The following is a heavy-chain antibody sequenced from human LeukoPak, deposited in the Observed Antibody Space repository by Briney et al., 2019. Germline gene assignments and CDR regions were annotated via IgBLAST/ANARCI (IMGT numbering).Heavy chain of an antibody. CDR1: GFTFSSYG. Sequence: GRSLRLSCAASGFTFSSYGMHWVRQAPGKGLEWVAFIRYDGSNKYYADSVKGRFTISRDNSKNTLYLQMNSLRAEDTAVYYCAKDRNYYDSSGFDIWGQGTMVTVSS. CDR2: IRYDGSNK. V-gene: IGHV3-30*02. J-gene: IGHJ3*02. CDR3: AKDRNYYDSSGFDI. D-gene: IGHD3-22*01.